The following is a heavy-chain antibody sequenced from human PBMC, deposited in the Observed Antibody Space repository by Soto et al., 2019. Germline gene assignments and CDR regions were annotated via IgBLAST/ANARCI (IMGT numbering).Heavy chain of an antibody. CDR3: TRSVIRGVITGGDY. CDR2: IYHSGST. V-gene: IGHV4-59*01. CDR1: GATMSDYF. D-gene: IGHD3-10*01. Sequence: SEKLSLTCTGSGATMSDYFWYGFRQPPGKGLEWIGYIYHSGSTSYNPSRKSRVTISVDTSKNQLSLRLTSVTAADTAVYYCTRSVIRGVITGGDYWGQVSLVIVS. J-gene: IGHJ4*02.